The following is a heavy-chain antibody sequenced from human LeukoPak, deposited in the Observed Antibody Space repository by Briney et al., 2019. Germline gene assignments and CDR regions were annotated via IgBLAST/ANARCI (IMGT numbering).Heavy chain of an antibody. Sequence: GESLKISCKVSGYIFTSYWIGWVRQMPGKGLEWMGIIYPGDSDTRYSPSFQGQVTISADKSINTAYLQWSSLKASDTAIYYCTRSAYCGSDCYPNDAFHIWGQGTMVTVSS. D-gene: IGHD2-21*02. J-gene: IGHJ3*02. V-gene: IGHV5-51*01. CDR3: TRSAYCGSDCYPNDAFHI. CDR2: IYPGDSDT. CDR1: GYIFTSYW.